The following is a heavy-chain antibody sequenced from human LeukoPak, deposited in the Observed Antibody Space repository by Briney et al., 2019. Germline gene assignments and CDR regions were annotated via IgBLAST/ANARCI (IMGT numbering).Heavy chain of an antibody. Sequence: PSETLSLTCTVSGGSISSSSYYWGWIRQPPGKGLEWIGSIYYSGSTYYNPSLKSRVTISVDTSKNQFSLKLSSVTAADTAVYYCARGDFAGDYGDYWGQGTLVTVSS. CDR2: IYYSGST. D-gene: IGHD4-17*01. CDR1: GGSISSSSYY. V-gene: IGHV4-39*01. CDR3: ARGDFAGDYGDY. J-gene: IGHJ4*02.